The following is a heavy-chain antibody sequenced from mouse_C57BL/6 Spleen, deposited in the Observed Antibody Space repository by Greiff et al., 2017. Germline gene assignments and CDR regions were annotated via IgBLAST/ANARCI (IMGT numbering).Heavy chain of an antibody. CDR3: IRREDYRDAMDY. D-gene: IGHD2-4*01. CDR2: IDPETGGT. CDR1: GYTFTDYE. V-gene: IGHV1-15*01. J-gene: IGHJ4*01. Sequence: VQLQQSGAELVRPGASVTLSCKASGYTFTDYEMHWVKQTPVHGLEWIGAIDPETGGTAYNQKFKGKAILTADKSSSTAYMELRSLTSEDSAVYYCIRREDYRDAMDYWGQGTSVTVSS.